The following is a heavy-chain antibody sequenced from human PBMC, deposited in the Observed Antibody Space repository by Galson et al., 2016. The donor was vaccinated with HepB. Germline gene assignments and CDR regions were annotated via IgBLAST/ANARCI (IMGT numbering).Heavy chain of an antibody. V-gene: IGHV3-74*01. Sequence: PLRLSCAASGFTLSSFWMHWVRQAPGKGLVWVSRINSDGSSTGYADSVKGRFTTSRDNAKNTLYLQMDSLRVEDTAVYYCARGGTGHCSSISCPDYYYRGMDGWRQGTTVSVSS. CDR1: GFTLSSFW. CDR2: INSDGSST. CDR3: ARGGTGHCSSISCPDYYYRGMDG. D-gene: IGHD2-2*01. J-gene: IGHJ6*02.